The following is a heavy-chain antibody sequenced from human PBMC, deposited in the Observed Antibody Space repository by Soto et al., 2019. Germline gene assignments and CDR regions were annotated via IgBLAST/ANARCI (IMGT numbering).Heavy chain of an antibody. CDR1: GFSISRYW. Sequence: GGSLRLSCEAGSGFSISRYWMAWVRQAPGKGLEWVANIVQDGTDRYYLDSVTGRFTISRDNARNSMYLQMNSLRIEDTAVYYCARALADGMDVWGQGTTVTSP. J-gene: IGHJ6*02. V-gene: IGHV3-7*03. D-gene: IGHD3-3*02. CDR3: ARALADGMDV. CDR2: IVQDGTDR.